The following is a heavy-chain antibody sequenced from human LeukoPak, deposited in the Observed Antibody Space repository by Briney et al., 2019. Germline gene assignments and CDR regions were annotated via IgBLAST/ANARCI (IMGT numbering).Heavy chain of an antibody. CDR1: GGSISSGGYS. D-gene: IGHD1-14*01. Sequence: PSQTLSLTCAVSGGSISSGGYSWSWIRQPPGKGLEWIGYIYHSGSTYYNPSLKSRVTISVDRSKNQFFLKLSSVTAADTAVYYCARGEGSENWFDPWGQGTLVTVSS. J-gene: IGHJ5*02. CDR3: ARGEGSENWFDP. V-gene: IGHV4-30-2*01. CDR2: IYHSGST.